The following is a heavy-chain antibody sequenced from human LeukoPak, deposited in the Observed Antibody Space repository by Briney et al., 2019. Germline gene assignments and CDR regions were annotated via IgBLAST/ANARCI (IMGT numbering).Heavy chain of an antibody. CDR2: ISAYHGNT. Sequence: ASVTVSCKASGYTFTSYGISWVRQAPGQGLEWMGWISAYHGNTNYAQKLQGRVTMTTDTSTTTAYMELRSLRSDDTAVYYCAVTLYYGSSVYHIPYYFDYWGQGTLVTVSS. V-gene: IGHV1-18*01. CDR1: GYTFTSYG. D-gene: IGHD3-22*01. J-gene: IGHJ4*02. CDR3: AVTLYYGSSVYHIPYYFDY.